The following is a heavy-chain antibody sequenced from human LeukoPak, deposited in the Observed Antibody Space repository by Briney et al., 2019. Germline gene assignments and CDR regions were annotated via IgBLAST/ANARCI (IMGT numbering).Heavy chain of an antibody. Sequence: SETLSLTCTVSGGSISSGDYYWSWIRQPPGKGLEWIGYIYYSGNTYYNPSLKSRVTISGDTSKNQFSLKASSVTAADTAVYYCARRPGYCNNASCPPFDYWGQGTLATVSS. CDR2: IYYSGNT. CDR3: ARRPGYCNNASCPPFDY. J-gene: IGHJ4*02. D-gene: IGHD2-2*03. V-gene: IGHV4-30-4*08. CDR1: GGSISSGDYY.